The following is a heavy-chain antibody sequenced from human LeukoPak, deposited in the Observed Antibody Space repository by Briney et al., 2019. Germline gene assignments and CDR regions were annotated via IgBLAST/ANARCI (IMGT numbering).Heavy chain of an antibody. CDR2: IKQDGSEK. D-gene: IGHD3-3*01. CDR1: GFTFSSYW. J-gene: IGHJ4*02. V-gene: IGHV3-7*01. CDR3: ARDSVGGYYDFWSGYSHCFDY. Sequence: GGSLRLSCAASGFTFSSYWMSWVPQAPGKGLEWVANIKQDGSEKYYVDSVKGRFTISRDNAENSLYLQMNSLRAEDTAVYYCARDSVGGYYDFWSGYSHCFDYWGQGTLVTVSS.